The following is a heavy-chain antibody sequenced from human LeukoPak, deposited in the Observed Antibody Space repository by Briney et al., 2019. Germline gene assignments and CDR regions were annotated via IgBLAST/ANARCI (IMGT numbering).Heavy chain of an antibody. Sequence: GGSLRLSCGGSGFNFSPSNLNWVRQAPGKGLEWVANIKQDGSEKYYVDSVKGRFTISRDNAKNSLYLQMNSLRAEDTAVYYCARLYGDGDAFDIWGQGTMVTVSS. V-gene: IGHV3-7*01. D-gene: IGHD4-17*01. CDR3: ARLYGDGDAFDI. CDR2: IKQDGSEK. J-gene: IGHJ3*02. CDR1: GFNFSPSN.